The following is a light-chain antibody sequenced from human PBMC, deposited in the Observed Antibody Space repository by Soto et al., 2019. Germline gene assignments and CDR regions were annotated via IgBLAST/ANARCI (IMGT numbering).Light chain of an antibody. V-gene: IGLV1-51*02. CDR2: ENY. J-gene: IGLJ1*01. Sequence: QSVLTQPPSVSAAPGQTVTISCSGSSSNIGMTSVSWYQQLPEADPKLLIHENYKRPSGIPDRFSGSKSGTSATLGITGLQPGDEADYYCGTWYSSLSRDVFGTGTKLTVL. CDR1: SSNIGMTS. CDR3: GTWYSSLSRDV.